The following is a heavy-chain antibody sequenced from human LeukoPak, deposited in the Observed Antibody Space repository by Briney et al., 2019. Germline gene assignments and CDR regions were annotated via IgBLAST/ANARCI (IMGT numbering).Heavy chain of an antibody. V-gene: IGHV3-23*01. CDR3: ARRLGYCSDGTCYFEY. D-gene: IGHD2-15*01. Sequence: GGSLRLSCAASGFTFSGYAMSWVRQAPGKGLEWVSAISGSGGSTYYADSVKGRLTISRDNSKNTLYLQMNSLRAEDTAIYYCARRLGYCSDGTCYFEYWGQGTLVTVSS. J-gene: IGHJ4*02. CDR2: ISGSGGST. CDR1: GFTFSGYA.